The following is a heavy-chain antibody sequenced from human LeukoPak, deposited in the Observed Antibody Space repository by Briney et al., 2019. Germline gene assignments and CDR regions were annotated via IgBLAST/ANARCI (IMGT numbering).Heavy chain of an antibody. J-gene: IGHJ4*02. V-gene: IGHV3-21*01. CDR2: ISTSSSYI. CDR3: ARAFGDYGYKHPQYFDY. CDR1: GFTFSGST. D-gene: IGHD5-24*01. Sequence: GGSLRLSCAVSGFTFSGSTMNWVRQAPGKGLEWVSFISTSSSYIYYADSVRGRFTISRDNAKNSLYLQMNSLRAEDTAVYYCARAFGDYGYKHPQYFDYWGQGTLVTVSS.